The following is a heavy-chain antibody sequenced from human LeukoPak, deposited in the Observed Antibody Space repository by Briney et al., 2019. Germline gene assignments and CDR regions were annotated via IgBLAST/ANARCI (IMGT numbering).Heavy chain of an antibody. J-gene: IGHJ4*02. CDR2: IDTGGDP. D-gene: IGHD3-16*02. V-gene: IGHV3-13*05. CDR1: GFTFSNYD. CDR3: ARETRGNLYTYLDN. Sequence: GGSLRLSCAASGFTFSNYDMHWVRQATGKALEWVSAIDTGGDPSYPDSVRCRFSISRENARSSFYLQLNSLRVEDTGVYYCARETRGNLYTYLDNWGQGILVTVSS.